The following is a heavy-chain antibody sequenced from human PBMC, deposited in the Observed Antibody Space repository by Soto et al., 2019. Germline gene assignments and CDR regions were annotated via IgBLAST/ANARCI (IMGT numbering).Heavy chain of an antibody. V-gene: IGHV3-23*01. CDR2: ISGSGGST. CDR3: AKRVLRYFDWSTDAFDI. D-gene: IGHD3-9*01. J-gene: IGHJ3*02. Sequence: GGSLRLSCAASGFTFISYAMSWVLQAPGKGLEWVSAISGSGGSTYYADSVKGRFTISRDNSKNTLYLQMNSLRAEDTAVYYCAKRVLRYFDWSTDAFDIWGQGTMVTVSS. CDR1: GFTFISYA.